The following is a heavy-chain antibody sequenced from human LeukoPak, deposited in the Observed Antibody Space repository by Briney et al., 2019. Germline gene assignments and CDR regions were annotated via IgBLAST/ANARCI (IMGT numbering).Heavy chain of an antibody. CDR2: INPNSGGT. D-gene: IGHD3-9*01. Sequence: GASVKVSCKASGYTFTGYYMHWVRQAPGQGLEWMGWINPNSGGTNYAQKFQGRVTMTRDTSISTAYMELSRLRSDDTAVYYCARASKGLVIVDGAQLDYWGQGTLVTVSS. CDR3: ARASKGLVIVDGAQLDY. V-gene: IGHV1-2*02. J-gene: IGHJ4*02. CDR1: GYTFTGYY.